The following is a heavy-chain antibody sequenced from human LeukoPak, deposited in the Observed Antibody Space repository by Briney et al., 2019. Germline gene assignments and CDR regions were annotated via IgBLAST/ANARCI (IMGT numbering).Heavy chain of an antibody. V-gene: IGHV1-69*01. CDR1: GGTFSSYA. D-gene: IGHD6-13*01. CDR2: IIPIFGTA. J-gene: IGHJ4*02. Sequence: GASVKVSCKASGGTFSSYAISWVRQAPGQGLEWMGGIIPIFGTANYAQKFQGRVTITADESTSTAYMELSSLRSEDTAVYYCASLIAAAATRGHWGQGTLVIVSS. CDR3: ASLIAAAATRGH.